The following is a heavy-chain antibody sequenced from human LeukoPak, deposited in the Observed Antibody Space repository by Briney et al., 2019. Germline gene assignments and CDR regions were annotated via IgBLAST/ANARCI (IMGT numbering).Heavy chain of an antibody. Sequence: SGGSLRLSCAASGFIFSSYTVHWVRQAPGKGLGWVALISYDGSNKYSADSVKGRFTISRDNSKNTLYLQMNSLRAEDTAVYYCAREAAAAGNWGQGTLVTVSS. V-gene: IGHV3-30-3*01. CDR1: GFIFSSYT. J-gene: IGHJ4*02. CDR2: ISYDGSNK. D-gene: IGHD6-13*01. CDR3: AREAAAAGN.